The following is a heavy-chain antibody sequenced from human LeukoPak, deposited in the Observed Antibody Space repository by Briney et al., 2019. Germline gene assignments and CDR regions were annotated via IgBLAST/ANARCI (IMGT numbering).Heavy chain of an antibody. D-gene: IGHD6-19*01. CDR3: AKGRIAVAPYYGMDV. CDR2: IGGRGGRT. Sequence: GGSLRLSCAASGFIFGDYGMNWVRQAPGKGLEWVLGIGGRGGRTYYADSVQGRFTISRDNSNNTVDLQMNSLRAEDTAIYYCAKGRIAVAPYYGMDVWGRGTTVSVSS. V-gene: IGHV3-23*01. CDR1: GFIFGDYG. J-gene: IGHJ6*02.